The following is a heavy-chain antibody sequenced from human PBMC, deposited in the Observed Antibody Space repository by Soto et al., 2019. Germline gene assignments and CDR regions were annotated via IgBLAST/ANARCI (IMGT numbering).Heavy chain of an antibody. CDR3: ARERGGGANICSGGSCYEDYYYYYGMDV. J-gene: IGHJ6*02. D-gene: IGHD2-15*01. V-gene: IGHV4-59*01. CDR1: GGSISSYY. CDR2: IYYSGGT. Sequence: QVQLQESGPGLVKPSETLSLTCTVSGGSISSYYWSWIRQPPGKGLEWIGYIYYSGGTNYNPSPNSRGNISGDTTKNVCSLKLSSVTAADTAVDYCARERGGGANICSGGSCYEDYYYYYGMDVWGQGTTVTVSS.